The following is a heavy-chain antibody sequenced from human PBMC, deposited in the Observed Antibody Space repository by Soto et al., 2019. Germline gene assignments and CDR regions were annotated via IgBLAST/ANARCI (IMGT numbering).Heavy chain of an antibody. Sequence: QVQLVQSGAEVKKPGSSVKVSCKASGGTFSSYTISWVRQAPGQGLELMGRIIPILGIANYAQKFHGRVTITADKSTSTAYMEVSSLRPEDSAVYYCAGEDYYGSGSIDSRGQGTLVTVSS. CDR1: GGTFSSYT. CDR3: AGEDYYGSGSIDS. CDR2: IIPILGIA. D-gene: IGHD3-10*01. J-gene: IGHJ4*02. V-gene: IGHV1-69*08.